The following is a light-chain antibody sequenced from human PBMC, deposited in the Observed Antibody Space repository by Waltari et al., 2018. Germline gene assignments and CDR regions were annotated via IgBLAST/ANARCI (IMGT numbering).Light chain of an antibody. CDR2: GAS. CDR1: ESVSRA. J-gene: IGKJ1*01. V-gene: IGKV3-20*01. CDR3: QHYLRLPVT. Sequence: TVLTQSPGTLTLSVGERATVSCRASESVSRALAWYQQKPGRAPRLLIYGASTRATGIPDRFSGSGSGTDFSLTISILEPDDFAVYYCQHYLRLPVTFGQGTTVEI.